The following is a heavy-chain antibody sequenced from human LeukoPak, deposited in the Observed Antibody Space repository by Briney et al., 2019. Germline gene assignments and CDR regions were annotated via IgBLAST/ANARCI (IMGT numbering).Heavy chain of an antibody. CDR2: IYYSGST. CDR3: ARVGNGVPIVVVPAAMAVLDY. CDR1: GGSISSSSYY. D-gene: IGHD2-2*01. Sequence: PSETLSLTCTVSGGSISSSSYYWGWIRQPPGKGLEWIGSIYYSGSTYYNPSLKSRVTISVDTSKNQFSLKLSSVTAADTAVYYCARVGNGVPIVVVPAAMAVLDYWGQGTLVTVSS. J-gene: IGHJ4*02. V-gene: IGHV4-39*07.